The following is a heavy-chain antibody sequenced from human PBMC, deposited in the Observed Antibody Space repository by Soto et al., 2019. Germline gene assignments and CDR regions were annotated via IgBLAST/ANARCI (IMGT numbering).Heavy chain of an antibody. D-gene: IGHD2-15*01. CDR3: ARHTPAISISDH. J-gene: IGHJ4*02. Sequence: QLQLQESGPGLVKPSETLSLTCTVSGGSISSSSYYWGWIRQPPGKGLEWIGSIYYSGSTYYNPSRKSRVTIAVDTSKNQFSRKLSSVTAADTAVYYCARHTPAISISDHWGQGTLVTVSS. CDR1: GGSISSSSYY. V-gene: IGHV4-39*01. CDR2: IYYSGST.